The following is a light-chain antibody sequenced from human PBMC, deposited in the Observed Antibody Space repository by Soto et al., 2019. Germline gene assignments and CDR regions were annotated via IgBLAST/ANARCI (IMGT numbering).Light chain of an antibody. CDR1: QTISTY. V-gene: IGKV1-39*01. J-gene: IGKJ2*01. CDR2: AAS. CDR3: QKRHSIPYT. Sequence: DIQMTQSPSSLSASVGDRVTITCMASQTISTYLNWYQQKPGKAPKLLIYAASRLQSGVQSRFSGSGSATDFTLTINSLQPQNFATYYLQKRHSIPYTFAKGTKLKIK.